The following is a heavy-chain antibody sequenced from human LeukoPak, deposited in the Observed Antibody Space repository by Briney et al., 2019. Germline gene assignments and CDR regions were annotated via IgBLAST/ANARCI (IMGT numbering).Heavy chain of an antibody. CDR2: INAANGDT. D-gene: IGHD6-13*01. CDR1: GYIFTNHA. J-gene: IGHJ5*01. V-gene: IGHV1-3*01. Sequence: GASVKVSCKASGYIFTNHAMHWVRQAPGQGLEWMGWINAANGDTKYSQKFQGRVTITRDTSANIVYVELSSLISEDTAVYYCARPCASSPGNWFDSWGQGTLVTVSS. CDR3: ARPCASSPGNWFDS.